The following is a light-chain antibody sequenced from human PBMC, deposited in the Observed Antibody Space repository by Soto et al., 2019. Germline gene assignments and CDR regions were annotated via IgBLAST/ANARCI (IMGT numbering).Light chain of an antibody. V-gene: IGKV1-5*03. CDR1: QRSNTW. CDR3: QQYNTYPWT. CDR2: KAS. J-gene: IGKJ1*01. Sequence: DIQMTQSPSTLSASVGDRVTITCRASQRSNTWLAWYQQKPGKAPKLLISKASGLERGVPSRFSGSGSGTEFTLIISSLQPDDLATYYCQQYNTYPWTFGQGTKVEVK.